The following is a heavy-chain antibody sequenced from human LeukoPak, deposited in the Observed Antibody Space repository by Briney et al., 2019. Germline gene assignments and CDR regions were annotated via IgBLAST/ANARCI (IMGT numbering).Heavy chain of an antibody. CDR3: ARARDIVATRGAFDI. CDR1: GGSISSSSYY. D-gene: IGHD5-12*01. V-gene: IGHV4-39*01. J-gene: IGHJ3*02. Sequence: SETLSLTCTVSGGSISSSSYYWGWIRQPPGKGLEWIGSIYYSGSTYYNPSLKSRVTISVDTSKNQFSLKLSSVTAADTAVYYCARARDIVATRGAFDIWGQGTMVTVSS. CDR2: IYYSGST.